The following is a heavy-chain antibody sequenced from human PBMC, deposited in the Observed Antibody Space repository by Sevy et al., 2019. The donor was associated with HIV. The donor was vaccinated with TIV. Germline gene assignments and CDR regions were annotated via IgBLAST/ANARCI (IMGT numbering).Heavy chain of an antibody. CDR2: IYYSGTS. CDR3: ARSPGGYGNFDY. D-gene: IGHD5-12*01. J-gene: IGHJ4*02. V-gene: IGHV4-30-4*08. Sequence: SETRSLTCTVSGGSLSGGIYYWSWIRQPPGKGLEWIAYIYYSGTSYYNPSLRSRVSIFIDTSKNQFSLKLTSVTAADTAVYFCARSPGGYGNFDYWGQGTLVTVSS. CDR1: GGSLSGGIYY.